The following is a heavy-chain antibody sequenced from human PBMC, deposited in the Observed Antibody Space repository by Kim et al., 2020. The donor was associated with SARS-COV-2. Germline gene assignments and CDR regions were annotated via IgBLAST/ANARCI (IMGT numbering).Heavy chain of an antibody. V-gene: IGHV3-30*01. J-gene: IGHJ6*02. CDR3: ARICPAAGRYYYYGLDV. D-gene: IGHD6-13*01. Sequence: VKGRFTISRDNSKNTLYLQMNSLRAEDTAVYYCARICPAAGRYYYYGLDVWGQGTTVTVSS.